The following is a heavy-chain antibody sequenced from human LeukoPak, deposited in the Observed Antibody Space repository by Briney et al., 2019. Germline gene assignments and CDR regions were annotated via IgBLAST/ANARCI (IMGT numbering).Heavy chain of an antibody. CDR2: ISYDGSNK. J-gene: IGHJ3*02. D-gene: IGHD3-9*01. Sequence: GRSLRLSCTASGFTFSSYGMHWIRQAPGKGLEWVAVISYDGSNKYYADSVKGRFTISRDNSKNTLYLQMNSLRAEDTAVYYCARDYDILTGDYDAFDIWGQGTMVTVSS. CDR3: ARDYDILTGDYDAFDI. CDR1: GFTFSSYG. V-gene: IGHV3-30*03.